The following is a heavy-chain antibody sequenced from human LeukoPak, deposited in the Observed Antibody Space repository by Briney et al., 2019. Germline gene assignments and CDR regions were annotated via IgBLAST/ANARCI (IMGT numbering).Heavy chain of an antibody. CDR3: ARGRKYSSSWYYY. CDR2: MNPNSGNT. V-gene: IGHV1-8*03. CDR1: GYTFTSYD. Sequence: ASVKVSCKASGYTFTSYDINWVRQATGQGLEWMGWMNPNSGNTGYAQKFQGRVTITRNTSISTAYMELSSRRSEDTAVYYCARGRKYSSSWYYYWGQGALVTVSS. D-gene: IGHD6-13*01. J-gene: IGHJ4*02.